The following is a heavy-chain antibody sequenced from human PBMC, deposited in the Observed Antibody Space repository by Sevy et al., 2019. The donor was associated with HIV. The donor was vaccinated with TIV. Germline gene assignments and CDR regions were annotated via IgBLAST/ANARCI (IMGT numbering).Heavy chain of an antibody. Sequence: GGSLRLSCSVSEFTFHSCDMSWVRQAPGKGLEWVSTIILSTGDTYYADSVKGRFTISRDNSKNTLYLQMHSLRADDTAVHYCAPLGYCSGGTYYHYWGQGTLVTVSS. J-gene: IGHJ4*02. V-gene: IGHV3-23*01. CDR1: EFTFHSCD. D-gene: IGHD2-15*01. CDR2: IILSTGDT. CDR3: APLGYCSGGTYYHY.